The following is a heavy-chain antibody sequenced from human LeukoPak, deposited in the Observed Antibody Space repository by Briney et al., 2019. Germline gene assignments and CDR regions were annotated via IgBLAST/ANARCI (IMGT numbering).Heavy chain of an antibody. D-gene: IGHD6-13*01. CDR2: IGGSKSYI. CDR1: GFTFSSYT. Sequence: GGSLRLSCAASGFTFSSYTMNWVRQAPGKGLEWVATIGGSKSYIFYGDSVKGRFTISRDNAKNSLYLQMNSLRAEDTAVYYCARDTNSWCSDIWGKGTTVTVSP. CDR3: ARDTNSWCSDI. J-gene: IGHJ6*04. V-gene: IGHV3-21*06.